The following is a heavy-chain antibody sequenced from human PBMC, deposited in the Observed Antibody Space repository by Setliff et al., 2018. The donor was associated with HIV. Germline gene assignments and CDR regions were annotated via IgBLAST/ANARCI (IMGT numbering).Heavy chain of an antibody. D-gene: IGHD3-10*01. CDR3: AKVRRGDLGAFDI. CDR1: GFTFSSYG. J-gene: IGHJ3*02. V-gene: IGHV3-30*02. CDR2: IWYDGSNK. Sequence: GGSLRLSCAASGFTFSSYGMHWVRQAPGKGLEWVAVIWYDGSNKYYADSVKGRFTISRDNSKNTLYLQMNSLRAEDTAVYYCAKVRRGDLGAFDIWGQGTMVTVSS.